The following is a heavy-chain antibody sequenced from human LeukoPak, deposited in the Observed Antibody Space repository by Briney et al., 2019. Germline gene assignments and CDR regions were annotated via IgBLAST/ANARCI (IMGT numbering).Heavy chain of an antibody. CDR3: AREYYYDSSGYSRGTFDI. J-gene: IGHJ3*02. V-gene: IGHV3-20*04. D-gene: IGHD3-22*01. Sequence: GGSLRLSCAASGFTFVDYGMSWVRQAPGKGLEWVSGINWNGGSTGYADSVKGRFTISRDNAKNSLYLQMNSLRAEDTALYYCAREYYYDSSGYSRGTFDIWGQGTMVTVSS. CDR1: GFTFVDYG. CDR2: INWNGGST.